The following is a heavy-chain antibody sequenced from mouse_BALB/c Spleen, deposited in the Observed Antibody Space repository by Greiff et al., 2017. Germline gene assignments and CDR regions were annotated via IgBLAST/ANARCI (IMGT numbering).Heavy chain of an antibody. Sequence: QVQLQQSAAELARPGASVKMSCKASGYTFTSYTMHWVKQRPGQGLEWIGYINPSSGYTEYNQKFKDKTTLTADKSSSTAYMQLSSLTSEDSAVYYCARGGITTAHYAMDYWGQGTSVTVSS. CDR2: INPSSGYT. CDR1: GYTFTSYT. D-gene: IGHD1-2*01. CDR3: ARGGITTAHYAMDY. V-gene: IGHV1-4*02. J-gene: IGHJ4*01.